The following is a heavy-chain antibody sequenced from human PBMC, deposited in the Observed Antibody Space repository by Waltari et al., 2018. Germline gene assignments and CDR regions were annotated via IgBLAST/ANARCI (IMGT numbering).Heavy chain of an antibody. CDR3: AGEKARYGLDV. CDR1: GFPMSRSY. Sequence: QLQESGPGLVKPSPPLSRPCNASGFPMSRSYWAWGRQPPGKGLEWIGSVCHTGSTSYNPSLKSRVTMSVNPSKNQFTLRLSSVTAADTAVYYCAGEKARYGLDVWGQGTTVTVSS. J-gene: IGHJ6*02. CDR2: VCHTGST. V-gene: IGHV4-38-2*02.